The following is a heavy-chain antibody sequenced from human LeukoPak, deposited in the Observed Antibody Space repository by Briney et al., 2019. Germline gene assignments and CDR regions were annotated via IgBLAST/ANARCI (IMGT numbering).Heavy chain of an antibody. CDR2: TYYRSKWYH. CDR3: ARDFDS. J-gene: IGHJ3*01. CDR1: GDSVSSNTAS. V-gene: IGHV6-1*01. Sequence: SQTLSLTCVISGDSVSSNTASWNWIRQSPSRGLEWLGRTYYRSKWYHDYAVPVKSRMTINPDTSKNQFSVQLNSETPEDTAVYYCARDFDSWGQGTMVTVSS.